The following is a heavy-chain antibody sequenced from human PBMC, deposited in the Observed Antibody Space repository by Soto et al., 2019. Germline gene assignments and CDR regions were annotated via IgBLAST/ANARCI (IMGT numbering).Heavy chain of an antibody. V-gene: IGHV3-15*01. CDR3: TTGIYYDILTGYHNVAY. D-gene: IGHD3-9*01. CDR1: GFNLSHPW. J-gene: IGHJ4*02. Sequence: GGSLRLSCVASGFNLSHPWMTWVRQAAGKGLEWVGRIKSKTDGGTADYAAPVKGRATISRDDSKNTVYLQMNSLKTEDAAVYYCTTGIYYDILTGYHNVAYWGQGALVTAPQ. CDR2: IKSKTDGGTA.